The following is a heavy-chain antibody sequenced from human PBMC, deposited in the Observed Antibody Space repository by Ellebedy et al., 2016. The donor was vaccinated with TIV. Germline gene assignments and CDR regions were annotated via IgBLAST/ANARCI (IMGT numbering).Heavy chain of an antibody. CDR3: ARVRPLSGSWGF. V-gene: IGHV1-2*02. D-gene: IGHD1-26*01. J-gene: IGHJ4*02. CDR2: INTNTGGT. CDR1: GSPFTDYF. Sequence: ASVKVSCKASGSPFTDYFMHFLRQAPGQGLEWMGWINTNTGGTTYAQKFQGRVTMTRDTSISTTYMELSRLKSDDTAMYYCARVRPLSGSWGFWGQGTLVTVSS.